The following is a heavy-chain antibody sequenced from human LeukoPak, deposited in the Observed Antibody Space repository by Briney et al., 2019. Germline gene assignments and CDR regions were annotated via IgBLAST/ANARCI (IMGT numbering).Heavy chain of an antibody. D-gene: IGHD5/OR15-5a*01. CDR1: SHNFGNYW. CDR3: ARRVYTSVWFDP. J-gene: IGHJ5*02. V-gene: IGHV5-51*01. CDR2: IYPDGSQT. Sequence: ESLKISCKASSHNFGNYWIGWVRQMPGKGPEWMGLIYPDGSQTIYSPSFEGQVTISVDWSTTTVYLQWNTLKASDSAMYYCARRVYTSVWFDPWGQGTLVTVSS.